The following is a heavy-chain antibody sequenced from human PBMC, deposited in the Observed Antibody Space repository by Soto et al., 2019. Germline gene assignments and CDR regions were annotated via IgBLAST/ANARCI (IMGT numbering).Heavy chain of an antibody. D-gene: IGHD3-16*02. CDR2: IYYSGST. Sequence: SETLSLTCTVSGGSVSSGTYYWSWIRQPPGKGLEWIGYIYYSGSTNYNPSLKSRVTISVDTSKNQFSLKLSSVTAADTAVYYCARELGEIGPLSRSLGELSLLGMDVWGQGTTVTVSS. J-gene: IGHJ6*02. V-gene: IGHV4-61*01. CDR1: GGSVSSGTYY. CDR3: ARELGEIGPLSRSLGELSLLGMDV.